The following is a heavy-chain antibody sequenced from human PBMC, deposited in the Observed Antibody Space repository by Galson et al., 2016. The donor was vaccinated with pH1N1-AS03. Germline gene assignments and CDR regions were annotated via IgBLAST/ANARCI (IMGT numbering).Heavy chain of an antibody. Sequence: SCAAPGFAFGSYWMHWVRQAPGKGLVWVSRINSDGSFTFYADSVKGRFTISRDNTRDSLHLQMNSLTTEDTALYYCAREKNRVIDFWGQGTLVTVSS. D-gene: IGHD1-14*01. V-gene: IGHV3-74*01. CDR2: INSDGSFT. J-gene: IGHJ4*02. CDR3: AREKNRVIDF. CDR1: GFAFGSYW.